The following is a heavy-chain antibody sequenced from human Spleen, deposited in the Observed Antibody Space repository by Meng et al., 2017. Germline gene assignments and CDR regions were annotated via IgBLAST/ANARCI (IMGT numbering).Heavy chain of an antibody. D-gene: IGHD2-2*01. J-gene: IGHJ3*02. CDR1: RFTFSYYE. Sequence: GESLKISCAASRFTFSYYEMNWVRQAPGKGLEYVSAISGSGDSTNYANSVKGRFTISRDNSKNTLFLQMGSLRAEDMAVYYCARGCFSINCYTGGTFGDAFDIWGQGTMVTVSS. CDR2: ISGSGDST. CDR3: ARGCFSINCYTGGTFGDAFDI. V-gene: IGHV3-64*01.